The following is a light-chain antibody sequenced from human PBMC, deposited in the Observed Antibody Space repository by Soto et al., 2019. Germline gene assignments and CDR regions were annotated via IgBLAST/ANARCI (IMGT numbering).Light chain of an antibody. CDR2: GAS. CDR1: QSVSSSY. Sequence: EIVLTQSPGTLSLSPGERATLSCRASQSVSSSYLAWYQQKPGQAPRLLIYGASSRATGIPDRFSGSGSGTDFXXTIXXLEPEDFAVYYCQQYGSSPRVTFGPGTKVDI. CDR3: QQYGSSPRVT. V-gene: IGKV3-20*01. J-gene: IGKJ3*01.